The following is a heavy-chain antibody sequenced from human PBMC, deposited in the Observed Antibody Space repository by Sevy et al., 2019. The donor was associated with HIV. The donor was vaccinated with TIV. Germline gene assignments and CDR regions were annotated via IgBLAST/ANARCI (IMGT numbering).Heavy chain of an antibody. D-gene: IGHD1-26*01. Sequence: ASVKVSCKASGDTFSSYAISWVRQAPGQGLEWMGGIIPIFGTANYAQKFQGRVTITADESTSTAYMELSSLRSEDTAVYYCARDRVSGSYPAGAFDIWGHGTMVTVSS. CDR2: IIPIFGTA. CDR3: ARDRVSGSYPAGAFDI. CDR1: GDTFSSYA. J-gene: IGHJ3*02. V-gene: IGHV1-69*13.